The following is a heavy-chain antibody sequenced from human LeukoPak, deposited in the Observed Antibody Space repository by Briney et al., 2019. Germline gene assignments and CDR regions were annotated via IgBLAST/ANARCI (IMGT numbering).Heavy chain of an antibody. CDR1: GFTFSNFA. J-gene: IGHJ4*02. D-gene: IGHD4-17*01. V-gene: IGHV3-23*01. Sequence: GGSLRLSCAASGFTFSNFAMSWVRQAPGQGLEWVSSITGSGRSTYYADSVKGRFTISRDNSKNTLYLQMNSLRAEDTAVYYCAKDRDYGDYRPLYFDYWGQGTLVTVSS. CDR3: AKDRDYGDYRPLYFDY. CDR2: ITGSGRST.